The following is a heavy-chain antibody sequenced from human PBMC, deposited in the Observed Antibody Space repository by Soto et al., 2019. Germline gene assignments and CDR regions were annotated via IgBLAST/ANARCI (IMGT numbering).Heavy chain of an antibody. CDR2: INPNSGGT. J-gene: IGHJ6*02. Sequence: ASVKVSCKASGYTFSGYYIHWLRQAPGQGLEWMGWINPNSGGTNYAQKFQGRVTVTRDTPTSTAYMELSRLTSGDTAVYYCARSLTEGYCTITGCYTRPLYGMDVWGQGTTVTVSS. CDR3: ARSLTEGYCTITGCYTRPLYGMDV. D-gene: IGHD2-2*02. CDR1: GYTFSGYY. V-gene: IGHV1-2*02.